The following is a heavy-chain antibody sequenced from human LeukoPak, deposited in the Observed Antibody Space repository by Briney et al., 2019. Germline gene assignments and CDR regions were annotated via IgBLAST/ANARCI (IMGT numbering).Heavy chain of an antibody. CDR3: ATCGYGGNSDY. D-gene: IGHD4-23*01. Sequence: SETLSLTCTVSDGSISSGDYYWSWIRQPPGKGLEWIGYIYYSGSTYYNPSLKSRVTISVDTSKNQFSLKLSSVTAADTAVYYCATCGYGGNSDYWGQGTLVTVSS. CDR1: DGSISSGDYY. CDR2: IYYSGST. V-gene: IGHV4-30-4*01. J-gene: IGHJ4*02.